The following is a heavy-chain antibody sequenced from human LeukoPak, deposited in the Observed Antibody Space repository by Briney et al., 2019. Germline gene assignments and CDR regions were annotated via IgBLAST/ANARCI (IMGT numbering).Heavy chain of an antibody. J-gene: IGHJ6*03. CDR1: GDSISIGDYR. CDR2: IYYIGTA. Sequence: PSETLSLTCSVSGDSISIGDYRWSWIRQSPGKGLEWIGYIYYIGTAYYNPSLRSRVALSADTSKDQFSLKLNSVTVADSAVYFCARARGDSPRIYYYMDVWGKGTTVTVSS. D-gene: IGHD3-16*01. CDR3: ARARGDSPRIYYYMDV. V-gene: IGHV4-30-4*01.